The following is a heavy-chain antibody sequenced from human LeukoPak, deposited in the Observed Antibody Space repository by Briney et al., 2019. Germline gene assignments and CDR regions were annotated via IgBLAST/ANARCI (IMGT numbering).Heavy chain of an antibody. CDR2: IKSDGSST. Sequence: GGSLRLSCAASGFTFSSYWMHWVRQAPGKGLVWVSRIKSDGSSTSYADSVKGRFTISRDNARNTLFLQMNSLRAEDTAVYYCARYYYDSSRGAYWGQGTLVTVSS. D-gene: IGHD3-22*01. V-gene: IGHV3-74*01. CDR1: GFTFSSYW. CDR3: ARYYYDSSRGAY. J-gene: IGHJ4*02.